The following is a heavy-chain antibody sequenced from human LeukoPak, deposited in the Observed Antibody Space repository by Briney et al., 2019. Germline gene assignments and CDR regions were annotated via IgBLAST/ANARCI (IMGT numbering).Heavy chain of an antibody. J-gene: IGHJ4*02. CDR3: ARHRRGGGSGSYYPFTYYFDY. CDR1: GGSFSVYY. CDR2: INHSGST. V-gene: IGHV4-34*01. D-gene: IGHD3-10*01. Sequence: SETLSLTCAVYGGSFSVYYWSWIRQPPGKGLEWIGEINHSGSTNYNPSLKSRVTISVDTSKNQFSLKLSSVTAADTAVYYCARHRRGGGSGSYYPFTYYFDYWGQGTLVTVSS.